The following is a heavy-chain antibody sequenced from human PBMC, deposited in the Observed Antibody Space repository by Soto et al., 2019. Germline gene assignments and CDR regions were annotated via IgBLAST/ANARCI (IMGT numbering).Heavy chain of an antibody. CDR2: IWYDGSNK. CDR1: GFTFSSYG. Sequence: QVQLVESGGGVVQPGRSLRLSCAASGFTFSSYGMHWVRQAPGKGLEWVAVIWYDGSNKYYADSVKGRFTISRDNSKNTLYLQMNSLRAEDTAVYYCAKDTQLWLPLNAFDIWGQGTMVTVSS. J-gene: IGHJ3*02. CDR3: AKDTQLWLPLNAFDI. D-gene: IGHD5-18*01. V-gene: IGHV3-33*06.